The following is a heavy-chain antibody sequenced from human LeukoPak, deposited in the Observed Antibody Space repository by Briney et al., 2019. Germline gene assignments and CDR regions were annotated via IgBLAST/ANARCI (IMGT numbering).Heavy chain of an antibody. V-gene: IGHV1-2*02. Sequence: GASVKVSCKASGYTFTGYYMHWVRQAPGQGLEWMGWINPNSGGTNYAQKFQGRVTVTRDTSISTVYMELSRLRPDDTAVYFCARGDYDILTGYHDYWGQGTLVTVSS. CDR3: ARGDYDILTGYHDY. CDR1: GYTFTGYY. J-gene: IGHJ4*02. CDR2: INPNSGGT. D-gene: IGHD3-9*01.